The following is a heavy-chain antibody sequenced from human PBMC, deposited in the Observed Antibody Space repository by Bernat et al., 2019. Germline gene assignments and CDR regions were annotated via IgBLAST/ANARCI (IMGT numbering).Heavy chain of an antibody. Sequence: EVQLVESGGGLVQPGGSLRLSCAASGFTFSSYWMSWVRQAPGRGLEWVANIKQDGSDKNYVDSVKGRFTISRDNAKNSLYLQMNSLRAEDTAVYYCARGGYDSLVFDYWGQGTLVTVSS. CDR1: GFTFSSYW. V-gene: IGHV3-7*03. D-gene: IGHD5-12*01. CDR2: IKQDGSDK. J-gene: IGHJ4*02. CDR3: ARGGYDSLVFDY.